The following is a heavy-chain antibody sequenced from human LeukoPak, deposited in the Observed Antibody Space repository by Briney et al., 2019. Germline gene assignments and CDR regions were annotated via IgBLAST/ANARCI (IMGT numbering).Heavy chain of an antibody. J-gene: IGHJ4*02. CDR3: ARVGPYSTSTRFDY. CDR2: INPNSGGT. V-gene: IGHV1-2*02. CDR1: GYTFGGYF. Sequence: ASVKVSCKASGYTFGGYFMHWVRQAPGQGLEWMGWINPNSGGTNYAQKFQGRVTMTRDMSISTAYMELSRLRSDDTAVYYCARVGPYSTSTRFDYWGQGTLVTVSS. D-gene: IGHD6-6*01.